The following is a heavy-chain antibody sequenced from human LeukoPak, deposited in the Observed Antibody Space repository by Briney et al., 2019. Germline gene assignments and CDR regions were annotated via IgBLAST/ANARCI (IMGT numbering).Heavy chain of an antibody. J-gene: IGHJ3*02. CDR1: GFTFSRYD. CDR3: ARTKPWPNNDVFDM. CDR2: SGTVGDT. V-gene: IGHV3-13*01. D-gene: IGHD6-19*01. Sequence: GGSLRLSCAASGFTFSRYDMHWVRHITGKGLEWLSNSGTVGDTYYPDSVKGRFTTSRENAKNSVYLQMDSLRVGDTAVYYCARTKPWPNNDVFDMWGQGTLVIVSS.